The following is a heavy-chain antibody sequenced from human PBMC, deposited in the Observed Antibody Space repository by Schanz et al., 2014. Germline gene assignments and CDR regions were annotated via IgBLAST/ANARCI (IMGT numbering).Heavy chain of an antibody. CDR1: GYTFTSDS. J-gene: IGHJ4*02. CDR2: INPSGGST. D-gene: IGHD6-13*01. V-gene: IGHV1-46*03. CDR3: ARDGVDAADGGHY. Sequence: QVQLVQSGAEVKKPGASVKVSCKASGYTFTSDSMHWVRQAPGQGLEWMGMINPSGGSTTYAQKFQGRVTMTRDTSTSTVYMELSSLRSEDTAVYYCARDGVDAADGGHYWGQGTLVTVSS.